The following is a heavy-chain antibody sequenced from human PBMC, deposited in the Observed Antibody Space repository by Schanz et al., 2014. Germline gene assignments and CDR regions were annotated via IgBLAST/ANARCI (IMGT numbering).Heavy chain of an antibody. V-gene: IGHV4-59*01. J-gene: IGHJ6*03. CDR3: ARQGIGYQHGRCYYYMDV. CDR1: GGSISSYY. D-gene: IGHD2-2*01. CDR2: IYYSGDT. Sequence: QLQLQESGPGLVKPSETLSLTCTVSGGSISSYYWSWIRQPPGKGLEWIGYIYYSGDTNYNPSLKSRVTISVHTSKNQFSLNLISVTAADTAVYYCARQGIGYQHGRCYYYMDVWGRGTTVTVSS.